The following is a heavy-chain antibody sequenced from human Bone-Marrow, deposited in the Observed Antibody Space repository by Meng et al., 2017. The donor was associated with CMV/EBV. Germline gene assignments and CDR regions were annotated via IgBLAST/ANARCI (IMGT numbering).Heavy chain of an antibody. CDR1: GYSFTSYW. CDR2: IYPGDSDT. V-gene: IGHV5-51*01. Sequence: GGSLRLSCKGSGYSFTSYWIGWVRQMPGKGLEWMGIIYPGDSDTRYSPSFQGQVTISADKSISTAYLQWSSLKASDTAMYYCARWGGRRGYSYGSEAFDIWGQGTMVAFSS. CDR3: ARWGGRRGYSYGSEAFDI. D-gene: IGHD5-18*01. J-gene: IGHJ3*02.